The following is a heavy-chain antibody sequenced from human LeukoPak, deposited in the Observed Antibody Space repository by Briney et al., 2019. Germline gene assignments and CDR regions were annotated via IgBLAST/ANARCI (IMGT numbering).Heavy chain of an antibody. D-gene: IGHD2-15*01. Sequence: SETLSLTCAVYGGSFSGYYWSWIRQPPGKGLEWIGEINHSGSTNYNPSLKSRVTISVDTSKNQFSLKLSSVTAADTTVYYCARGDLGYCSGGSCYGDWFDPWGQGTLVTVSS. J-gene: IGHJ5*02. V-gene: IGHV4-34*01. CDR2: INHSGST. CDR3: ARGDLGYCSGGSCYGDWFDP. CDR1: GGSFSGYY.